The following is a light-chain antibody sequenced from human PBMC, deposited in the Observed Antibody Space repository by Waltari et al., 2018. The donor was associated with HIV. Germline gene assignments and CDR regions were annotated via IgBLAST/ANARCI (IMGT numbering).Light chain of an antibody. CDR1: QSVSRN. CDR2: GAS. CDR3: QQYNNWPLT. V-gene: IGKV3-15*01. J-gene: IGKJ4*01. Sequence: EIVMPQSPATLSLSQGERATLSCRASQSVSRNLAWYQQKPGQAPRLLIYGASTRATVFPARFSGSGSGTEFTLTISSLQSEDFAVYYCQQYNNWPLTFGGGTKVEIK.